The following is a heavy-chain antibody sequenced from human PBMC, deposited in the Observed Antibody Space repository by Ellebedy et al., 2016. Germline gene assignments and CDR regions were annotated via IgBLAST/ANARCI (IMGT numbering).Heavy chain of an antibody. CDR3: ARGVSDSSSSGVYYYYGMDV. Sequence: SETLSLXXTVSGGSIRSNSYYWGWIRQPPGKGLEWIGTIYYSGDTYYTPSLKSRVTMSVDTSRNHFSLKLSSVTAADTAVYYCARGVSDSSSSGVYYYYGMDVWGQGTTVTVSS. J-gene: IGHJ6*02. CDR2: IYYSGDT. D-gene: IGHD6-6*01. CDR1: GGSIRSNSYY. V-gene: IGHV4-39*02.